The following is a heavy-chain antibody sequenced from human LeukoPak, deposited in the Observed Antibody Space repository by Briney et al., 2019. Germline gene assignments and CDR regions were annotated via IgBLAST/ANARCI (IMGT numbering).Heavy chain of an antibody. Sequence: GASVKVSCKASGYTFTSYGISWVRQAPGQGLEWMGGIIPIFGTANYAQRFQGRVTITADESTSTAYMELSSLRSEDTAVYYCARSFSSSWYGGGDFDYWGQGTLVTVSS. J-gene: IGHJ4*02. CDR2: IIPIFGTA. CDR1: GYTFTSYG. V-gene: IGHV1-69*13. D-gene: IGHD6-13*01. CDR3: ARSFSSSWYGGGDFDY.